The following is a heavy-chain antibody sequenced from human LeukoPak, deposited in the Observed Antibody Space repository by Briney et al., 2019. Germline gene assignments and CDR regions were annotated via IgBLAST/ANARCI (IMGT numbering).Heavy chain of an antibody. CDR2: INHSGGT. V-gene: IGHV4-34*01. J-gene: IGHJ4*02. D-gene: IGHD3-10*01. Sequence: SETLSLTCAVYGGSFRGYYWSWGRQPPVKGLVWSGEINHSGGTNYNPSHKSRVTISVDTSKNQFSLKLSSVTAVDTAVYYCARKENVYYYFDYWGQGTLVTVSS. CDR3: ARKENVYYYFDY. CDR1: GGSFRGYY.